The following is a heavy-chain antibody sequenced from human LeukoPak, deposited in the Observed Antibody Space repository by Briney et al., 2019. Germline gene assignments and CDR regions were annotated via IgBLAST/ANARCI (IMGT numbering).Heavy chain of an antibody. CDR3: ARDSLGYCSSTSCLGFDY. J-gene: IGHJ4*02. V-gene: IGHV3-66*01. CDR2: IYSDGST. Sequence: GGSLRLSCAASGFIVSSHYMSWVRQAPVKGLEWVSVIYSDGSTYYADSVKGRFTISRDSSKNTLDLRMNSLRAEDTAVYYCARDSLGYCSSTSCLGFDYWGQGTLVTVSS. CDR1: GFIVSSHY. D-gene: IGHD2-2*01.